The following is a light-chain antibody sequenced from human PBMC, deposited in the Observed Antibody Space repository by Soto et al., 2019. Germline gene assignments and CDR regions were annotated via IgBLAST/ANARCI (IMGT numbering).Light chain of an antibody. J-gene: IGKJ1*01. Sequence: EIVLTQSPGTLSLSPGERCTLSCRASQNLGTLYLAWFQQKSGQAPRLLIYSAYRRATGITDRFTGSGSGTDFTLTINRVEPEDFAVYFCQPYAGSPRTFGQGTKVEIK. V-gene: IGKV3-20*01. CDR3: QPYAGSPRT. CDR1: QNLGTLY. CDR2: SAY.